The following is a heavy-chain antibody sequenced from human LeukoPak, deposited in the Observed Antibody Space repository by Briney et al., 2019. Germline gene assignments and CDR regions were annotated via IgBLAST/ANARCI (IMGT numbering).Heavy chain of an antibody. D-gene: IGHD2-2*01. CDR2: IYYTGST. Sequence: SETLSLTCAVSGDSLNSYYWSWIRQPPGKGLEWIGYIYYTGSTNYNPSLKSRVTISVDTSKNQFSLKLSSVTAADTAVYYCARDLRGSSCYDYWGQGTLVTVSS. J-gene: IGHJ4*02. CDR1: GDSLNSYY. CDR3: ARDLRGSSCYDY. V-gene: IGHV4-59*01.